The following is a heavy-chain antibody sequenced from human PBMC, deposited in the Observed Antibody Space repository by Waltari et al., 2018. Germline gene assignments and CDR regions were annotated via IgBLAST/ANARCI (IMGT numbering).Heavy chain of an antibody. CDR1: GFTFGSYS. CDR2: ISSSSSYI. CDR3: ARDPDYEISAGWFDP. J-gene: IGHJ5*02. V-gene: IGHV3-21*01. D-gene: IGHD3-22*01. Sequence: EVQLVESGGGLVKPGGSLRLSCAASGFTFGSYSMTWVRQAPGKGLEWVSSISSSSSYIYYADSVKGRFTISRDNAKNSLYLQMNSLRAEDTAVYYCARDPDYEISAGWFDPWGQGTLVTVSS.